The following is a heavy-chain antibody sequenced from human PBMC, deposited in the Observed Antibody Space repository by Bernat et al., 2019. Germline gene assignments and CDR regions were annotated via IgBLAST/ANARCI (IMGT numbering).Heavy chain of an antibody. D-gene: IGHD1-14*01. Sequence: VQLVESGGGLVKPGGSLRLSCAASGFIFSSSYMTWVRQAPGKGPEWVAIMNQDGREKTYVDSVKGRFSISRDNAKNSLYLQMRSLRVEDTALYYCARDPEWGALDIWGQGTMVTVSS. J-gene: IGHJ3*02. V-gene: IGHV3-7*03. CDR1: GFIFSSSY. CDR2: MNQDGREK. CDR3: ARDPEWGALDI.